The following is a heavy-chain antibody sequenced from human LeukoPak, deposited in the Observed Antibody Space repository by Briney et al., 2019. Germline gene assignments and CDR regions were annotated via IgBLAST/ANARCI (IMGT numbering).Heavy chain of an antibody. CDR3: ARDDNSSCFSN. CDR1: GGTLSSHY. V-gene: IGHV4-59*11. D-gene: IGHD3-22*01. CDR2: IYYSGGT. J-gene: IGHJ4*02. Sequence: SEALSLTCTGTGGTLSSHYWSWIRQPPGKGLERIGDIYYSGGTKYKLSLKGRVTISVDTSKNQFSLKLSCVTAEDTAVYYYARDDNSSCFSNWGQGTLVTVSS.